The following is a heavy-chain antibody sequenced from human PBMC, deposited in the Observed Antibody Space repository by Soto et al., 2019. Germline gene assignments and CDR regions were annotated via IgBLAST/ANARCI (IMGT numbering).Heavy chain of an antibody. CDR2: ISYSGST. Sequence: QLQLQESGPGLVKPSETLSLTCTVSGGSISSSSYYWGWIRQPPGKGLEWIGSISYSGSTYYNPSLKSRVTISVDTSKNQFSLKLSSVTAADTAVYYCARPYGPGGMDVWGQGTTVTVSS. J-gene: IGHJ6*02. D-gene: IGHD4-17*01. CDR1: GGSISSSSYY. V-gene: IGHV4-39*01. CDR3: ARPYGPGGMDV.